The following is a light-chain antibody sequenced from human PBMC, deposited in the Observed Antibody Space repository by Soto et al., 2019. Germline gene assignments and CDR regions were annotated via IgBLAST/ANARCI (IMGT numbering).Light chain of an antibody. Sequence: QSVLTQPPSVSGAPGQRVTISCTGSSSNIGAGYDVHWYQQLPETAPKLLIYGNSNRSSRVPDRFSGSKSGTSASLAITGLQAEDEADYYCQSYDSSLSGSNVFGTGTKVTVL. V-gene: IGLV1-40*01. CDR3: QSYDSSLSGSNV. CDR1: SSNIGAGYD. CDR2: GNS. J-gene: IGLJ1*01.